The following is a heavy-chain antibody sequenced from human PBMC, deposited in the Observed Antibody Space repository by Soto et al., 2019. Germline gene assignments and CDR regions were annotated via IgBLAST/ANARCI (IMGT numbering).Heavy chain of an antibody. J-gene: IGHJ4*02. CDR2: IGAAGDI. V-gene: IGHV3-13*01. CDR3: VRAIRGYTYGYDY. Sequence: GGSLRLSCAASRFTFSSYDMHWVRQPTGKGLEWVSAIGAAGDISYRGSVRGRFSISRDNAKNSLYLQMNSLRAGDTAVYYCVRAIRGYTYGYDYWGQGTLVTVSS. D-gene: IGHD5-18*01. CDR1: RFTFSSYD.